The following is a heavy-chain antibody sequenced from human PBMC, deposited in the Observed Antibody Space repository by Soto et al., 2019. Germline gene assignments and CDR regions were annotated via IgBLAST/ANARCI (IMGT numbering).Heavy chain of an antibody. CDR2: IIPILGIA. J-gene: IGHJ5*02. CDR3: AGSRIYDSSSLEWFDP. D-gene: IGHD3-22*01. V-gene: IGHV1-69*02. Sequence: QVQLVQSGAEVKKPGSSVKVSCKASGGTFSSYTISWVRQAPGQGLEWMGRIIPILGIANYAQKFQGRVTITADKSTSTAYMELSSLRSEDTAVYYCAGSRIYDSSSLEWFDPWGQGTLVTVSS. CDR1: GGTFSSYT.